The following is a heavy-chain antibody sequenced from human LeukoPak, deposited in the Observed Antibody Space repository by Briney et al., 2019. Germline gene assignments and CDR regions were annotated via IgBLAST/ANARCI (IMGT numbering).Heavy chain of an antibody. D-gene: IGHD5-18*01. CDR1: GFTFSNAW. Sequence: PGGSLRLSCAASGFTFSNAWMSWVRQAPGKGLEWVGRIKSRTDGGTTDYAAPVKGRFTISRDDSKNTLYLQMNSLRAEDTAVYYCAKMGYSYGGPFDYWGQGTLVTVSS. V-gene: IGHV3-15*01. J-gene: IGHJ4*02. CDR3: AKMGYSYGGPFDY. CDR2: IKSRTDGGTT.